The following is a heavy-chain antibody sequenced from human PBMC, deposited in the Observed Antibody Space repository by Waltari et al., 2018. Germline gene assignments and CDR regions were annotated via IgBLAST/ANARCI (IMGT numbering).Heavy chain of an antibody. J-gene: IGHJ4*02. CDR3: VRGYPDIVATISDY. V-gene: IGHV4-39*07. CDR2: FYKSGTT. D-gene: IGHD5-12*01. Sequence: QLQLQESGPGLVKPSETLSLTCTVSRRSIRHNNYYWGWVRQPPGKGLEWIGSFYKSGTTYYNPSLKSRVTISVDTSNNQFSLKLNSVTAADTAVYYCVRGYPDIVATISDYWGQGTLVIVSS. CDR1: RRSIRHNNYY.